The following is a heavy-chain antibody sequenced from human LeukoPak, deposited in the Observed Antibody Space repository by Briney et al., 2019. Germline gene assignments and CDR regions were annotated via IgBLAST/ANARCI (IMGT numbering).Heavy chain of an antibody. J-gene: IGHJ4*02. D-gene: IGHD5-24*01. Sequence: PGGSLRLSCAASGFTFSSYSMNWVRQAPGKGLEWGSSISSSSSYIYYADSVKGRFTISRDNAKNSLYLQMNSLRAEDTAVYYCARDPIEMTTIGHFGFDYWGQGTLVTVSS. CDR2: ISSSSSYI. V-gene: IGHV3-21*01. CDR3: ARDPIEMTTIGHFGFDY. CDR1: GFTFSSYS.